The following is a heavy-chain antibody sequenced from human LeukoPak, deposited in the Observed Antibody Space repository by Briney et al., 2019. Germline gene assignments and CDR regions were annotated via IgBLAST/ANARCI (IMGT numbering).Heavy chain of an antibody. V-gene: IGHV3-11*04. J-gene: IGHJ6*03. Sequence: GGSLRLSCAASGFTFSDYYMSWIRQAPGKGLEWVSYISSSGSTIYYADSVKGRFTISRDNAKNSLYLQMNSLRAEDTAVYYCARVVYCGGDCYDYYYYMDVWGKGTTVTVSS. CDR2: ISSSGSTI. CDR3: ARVVYCGGDCYDYYYYMDV. CDR1: GFTFSDYY. D-gene: IGHD2-21*02.